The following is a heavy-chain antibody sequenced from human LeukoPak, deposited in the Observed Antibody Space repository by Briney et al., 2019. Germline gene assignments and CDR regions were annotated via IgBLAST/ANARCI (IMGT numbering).Heavy chain of an antibody. V-gene: IGHV3-53*01. D-gene: IGHD2-2*01. Sequence: GGSLRLSCAVSGFTVSSNYMSWVRQAPGKGLEWVSVIYSGDSTYYADSVKGRFTISRDNSKNTLYLQMNSLRAEDTAVYYCAKGTLDIVVVPAAPKVYYFDYWGQGTLVTVSS. J-gene: IGHJ4*02. CDR1: GFTVSSNY. CDR3: AKGTLDIVVVPAAPKVYYFDY. CDR2: IYSGDST.